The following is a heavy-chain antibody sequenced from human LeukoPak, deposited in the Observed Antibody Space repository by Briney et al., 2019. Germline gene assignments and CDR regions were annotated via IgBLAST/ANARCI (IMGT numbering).Heavy chain of an antibody. CDR1: GFTFSSYG. CDR3: ARGGGYCSSTSCPPFDY. V-gene: IGHV3-33*01. Sequence: PGGSLRLSCAASGFTFSSYGMHWVRQAPGKGLEWVAVIWYDGSNKYYADSVKGRFTISRDNSKNTLYLQMNSLRAEDTAVYYCARGGGYCSSTSCPPFDYWGQGTLVTVSS. D-gene: IGHD2-2*01. CDR2: IWYDGSNK. J-gene: IGHJ4*02.